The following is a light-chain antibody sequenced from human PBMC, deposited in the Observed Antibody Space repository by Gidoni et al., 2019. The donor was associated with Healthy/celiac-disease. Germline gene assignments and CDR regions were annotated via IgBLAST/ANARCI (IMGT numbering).Light chain of an antibody. CDR2: DAS. V-gene: IGKV1-5*01. Sequence: DIQMTPSPSTLSASVGDRVTITCRASQSISSWLAWYQQKPGKAPKLLIYDASSLESGVPSRFSGSGSGTEFTLTISSLQPDDFATYYCQQYNSYTTFGQGTKVGIK. CDR1: QSISSW. CDR3: QQYNSYTT. J-gene: IGKJ1*01.